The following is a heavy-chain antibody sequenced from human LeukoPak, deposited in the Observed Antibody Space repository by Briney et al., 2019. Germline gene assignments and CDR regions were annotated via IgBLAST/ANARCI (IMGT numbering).Heavy chain of an antibody. CDR2: IYSGGST. CDR3: AKGTYGSGTYGSNDY. Sequence: GGSLRLSCAASGFTVSSNYMSWVRQAPGEGLEWVSVIYSGGSTYYADSVKGRFTISRDNSKNTLYLQTNSLRAEDTAIYYCAKGTYGSGTYGSNDYWGQGTLVTVSS. J-gene: IGHJ4*02. CDR1: GFTVSSNY. V-gene: IGHV3-53*01. D-gene: IGHD3-10*01.